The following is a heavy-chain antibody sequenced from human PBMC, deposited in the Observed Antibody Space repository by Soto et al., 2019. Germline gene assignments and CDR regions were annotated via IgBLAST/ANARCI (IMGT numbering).Heavy chain of an antibody. V-gene: IGHV1-2*02. CDR3: ARNGAEGDYLSAYYGRDV. CDR1: GYIFNGYF. D-gene: IGHD3-16*01. J-gene: IGHJ6*02. Sequence: ASVKVSCKATGYIFNGYFICWVRQAPGQGLEWMGCINSNSGGTSFAQNFQGRVTMTRDTSINTAYMELIWLRSDDMAVYYCARNGAEGDYLSAYYGRDVWGQGPTVTVAS. CDR2: INSNSGGT.